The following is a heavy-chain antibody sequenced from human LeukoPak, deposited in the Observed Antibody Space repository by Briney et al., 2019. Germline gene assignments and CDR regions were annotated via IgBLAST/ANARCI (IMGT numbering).Heavy chain of an antibody. CDR1: GGSISNYY. J-gene: IGHJ4*02. D-gene: IGHD1-26*01. CDR3: ARGTPSGSYYLDY. Sequence: SETLSLTCTVSGGSISNYYWGWIRQPPGKGLEWIGSIYYSGSTYYNPSLKSRVIISVDTSKNQFSLKLSSVTAADTAVYYCARGTPSGSYYLDYWGQGTLVTVSS. V-gene: IGHV4-39*01. CDR2: IYYSGST.